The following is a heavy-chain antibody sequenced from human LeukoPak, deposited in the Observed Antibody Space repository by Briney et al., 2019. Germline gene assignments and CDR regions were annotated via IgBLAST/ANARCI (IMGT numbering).Heavy chain of an antibody. Sequence: SQTLSLTCTVSGGSISSGSYYWSWIRQPAGKGLEWIGRIYTSGSTNYNPSLKSRVTISVDTSKNQFSLKLSSVTAADTAVYYCASGTFGGRDAFDIWGQGTTVTVSS. J-gene: IGHJ3*02. CDR1: GGSISSGSYY. D-gene: IGHD3-10*01. CDR3: ASGTFGGRDAFDI. CDR2: IYTSGST. V-gene: IGHV4-61*02.